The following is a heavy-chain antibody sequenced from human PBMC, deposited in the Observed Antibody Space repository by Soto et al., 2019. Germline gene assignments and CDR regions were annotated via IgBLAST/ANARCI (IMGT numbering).Heavy chain of an antibody. Sequence: PGGSLRLSCETSGFPFGIYTMNWVRQAPGKGLEWVSSISSSGTYIDYADSVEGRFAISRDDAKNSVFLEMTSLRVDDTAVYYCAREGNYHEFWGQGTLVTGSS. V-gene: IGHV3-21*01. CDR1: GFPFGIYT. J-gene: IGHJ4*02. CDR2: ISSSGTYI. D-gene: IGHD3-10*01. CDR3: AREGNYHEF.